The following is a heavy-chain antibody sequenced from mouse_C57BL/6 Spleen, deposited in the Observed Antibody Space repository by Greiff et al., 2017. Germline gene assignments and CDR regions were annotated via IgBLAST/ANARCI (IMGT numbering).Heavy chain of an antibody. V-gene: IGHV10-1*01. CDR2: IRSKSNNYAT. CDR3: VSDLGKGDYYAMDY. D-gene: IGHD4-1*01. CDR1: GFSFNTYA. J-gene: IGHJ4*01. Sequence: VKLVESGGGLVQPKGSLKLSCAASGFSFNTYAMNWVRQAPGKGLEWVARIRSKSNNYATYYADSVKDRFTISRDDSESMLYLQMNNLKTEDTAMYYCVSDLGKGDYYAMDYWGQGTSVTVSS.